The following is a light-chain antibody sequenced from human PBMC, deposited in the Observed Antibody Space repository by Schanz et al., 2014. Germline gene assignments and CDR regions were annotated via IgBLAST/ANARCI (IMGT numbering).Light chain of an antibody. CDR1: QNVNTW. CDR3: QHYNDDSGT. J-gene: IGKJ1*01. Sequence: DIQMTQSPSTLSASVGARVTITCRASQNVNTWLAWYQQKPGKAPQLVIYDASSLAGGVSSRFSGSEFGTEFNLTISSLEPDDSATYYGQHYNDDSGTFGQGTKVEIK. CDR2: DAS. V-gene: IGKV1-5*01.